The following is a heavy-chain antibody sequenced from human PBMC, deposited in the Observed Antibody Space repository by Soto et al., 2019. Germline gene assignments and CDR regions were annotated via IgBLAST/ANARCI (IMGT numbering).Heavy chain of an antibody. J-gene: IGHJ5*02. Sequence: GGSLRLSCAASGFTFSSYSMNWVRQAPGKGLEWVSYISSSSSTIYYADSVKGRFTISRDNAKNSLYLQMNSLRAEDTAVYYCARDCCSGGSYGSTRFDPWGQGTLVTVSS. CDR1: GFTFSSYS. V-gene: IGHV3-48*01. D-gene: IGHD2-15*01. CDR2: ISSSSSTI. CDR3: ARDCCSGGSYGSTRFDP.